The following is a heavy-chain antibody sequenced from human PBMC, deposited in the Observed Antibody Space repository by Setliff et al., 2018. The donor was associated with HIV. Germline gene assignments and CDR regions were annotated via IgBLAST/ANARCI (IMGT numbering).Heavy chain of an antibody. Sequence: NPSETLSLTCTVSGASSSSHYWSWIRQPPGKAPEWIGYVYNSGTTKYNPSLKSRVTISVDTSKNQFSLELRSVTAADTALYYCAPRHHKYGFLWGQGTLVTVSS. D-gene: IGHD3-10*01. CDR1: GASSSSHY. V-gene: IGHV4-59*11. J-gene: IGHJ4*02. CDR2: VYNSGTT. CDR3: APRHHKYGFL.